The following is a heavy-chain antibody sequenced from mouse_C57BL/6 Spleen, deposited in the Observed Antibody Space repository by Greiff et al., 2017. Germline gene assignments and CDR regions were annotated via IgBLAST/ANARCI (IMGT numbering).Heavy chain of an antibody. CDR2: INPNNGGT. V-gene: IGHV1-26*01. CDR3: ASREVYYGSSFDY. J-gene: IGHJ2*01. D-gene: IGHD1-1*01. Sequence: VQLKQSGPELVKPGASVKISCKASGYTFTDYYMNWVKQSHGKSLEWIGDINPNNGGTSYNQKFKGKATLTVDKSSSTAYMELRSLTSEDSAVYYCASREVYYGSSFDYWGQGTTLTVSS. CDR1: GYTFTDYY.